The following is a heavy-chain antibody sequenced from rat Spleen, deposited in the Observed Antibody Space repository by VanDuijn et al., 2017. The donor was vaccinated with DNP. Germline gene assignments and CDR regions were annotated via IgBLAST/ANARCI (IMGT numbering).Heavy chain of an antibody. CDR3: ARSSYGSYRWFAY. Sequence: EVRLQESGPGLVQPSQSLSLTCSVTGYSITSNYWAWIRKFPGNKMEWIGHISYSGSTGYNPSLKSRFSITRDTSKNQFFLQLNSVTTEDTATDDCARSSYGSYRWFAYWGQGTLVTVSS. V-gene: IGHV3-1*01. CDR1: GYSITSNY. J-gene: IGHJ3*01. D-gene: IGHD1-3*01. CDR2: ISYSGST.